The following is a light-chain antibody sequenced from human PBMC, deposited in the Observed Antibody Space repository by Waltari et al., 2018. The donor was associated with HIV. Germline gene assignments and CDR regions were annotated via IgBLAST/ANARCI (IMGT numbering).Light chain of an antibody. CDR1: SPNNGSHT. CDR3: ATWDDSLNGHV. CDR2: STN. Sequence: QSVLTQPPSASATPGQRVTIPSSGTSPNNGSHTVDWYHQLPGAAPKLLIYSTNQRPSGVPDRVSGSKSGTSASLDISGLQSEDEADYFCATWDDSLNGHVFGGGTKLTV. V-gene: IGLV1-44*01. J-gene: IGLJ3*02.